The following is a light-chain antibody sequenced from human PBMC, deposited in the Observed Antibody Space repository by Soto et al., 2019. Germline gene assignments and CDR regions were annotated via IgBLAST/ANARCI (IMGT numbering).Light chain of an antibody. Sequence: IRLIESQSSLSASVGYRVTVAFRTSQNIDKYLHWYQQKPGKAPNLLIFSASILQSGVPSRFIGSGSGTEFTLTLSGLQHEDFATYYCQQTYSNSVTFGQGNK. CDR1: QNIDKY. CDR2: SAS. CDR3: QQTYSNSVT. J-gene: IGKJ2*01. V-gene: IGKV1-39*01.